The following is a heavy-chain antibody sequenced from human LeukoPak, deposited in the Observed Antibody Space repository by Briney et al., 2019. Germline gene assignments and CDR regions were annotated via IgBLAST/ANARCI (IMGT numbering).Heavy chain of an antibody. Sequence: GGSLRLSCAASAFTFSSYAMHWVRQAPGKGLEWVAVISYDGSNKYYADSVKGRFTISRDNSKNTLYLQMNSLRAEDTAVYYCARDGARLEPHYGMDVWGQGTTVTVSS. J-gene: IGHJ6*02. V-gene: IGHV3-30-3*01. CDR2: ISYDGSNK. D-gene: IGHD1-1*01. CDR1: AFTFSSYA. CDR3: ARDGARLEPHYGMDV.